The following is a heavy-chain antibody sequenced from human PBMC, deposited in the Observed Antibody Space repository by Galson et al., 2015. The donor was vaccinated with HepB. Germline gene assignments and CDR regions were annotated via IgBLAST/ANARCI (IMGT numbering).Heavy chain of an antibody. J-gene: IGHJ4*02. Sequence: LSLTCTVSGGSISSSSYYWGWIRQPPGKGLEWIGSIYYSGSTYYNPSLKSRVTISVDTSKNQFSLKLSSVTAADTAVYYCASHPDFDYWGQGTLVTVSS. CDR3: ASHPDFDY. CDR2: IYYSGST. V-gene: IGHV4-39*01. CDR1: GGSISSSSYY.